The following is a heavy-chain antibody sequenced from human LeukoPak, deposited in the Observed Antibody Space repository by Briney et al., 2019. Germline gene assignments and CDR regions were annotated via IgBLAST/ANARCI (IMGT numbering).Heavy chain of an antibody. CDR3: ARGPHYYDGSGHSYFDF. CDR1: GFTFSSYG. Sequence: GRSLRLSCAASGFTFSSYGMHWVRQAPGKGLEWVSSVSSSSTYISYADSVKGRFTISRDNAKNSLYLQMSSLRTEDTAVYWCARGPHYYDGSGHSYFDFWGQGILVIVSS. J-gene: IGHJ4*02. D-gene: IGHD3-22*01. V-gene: IGHV3-21*01. CDR2: VSSSSTYI.